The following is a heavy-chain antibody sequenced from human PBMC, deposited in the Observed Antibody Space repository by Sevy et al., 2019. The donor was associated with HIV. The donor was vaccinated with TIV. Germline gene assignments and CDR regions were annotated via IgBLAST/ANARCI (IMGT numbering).Heavy chain of an antibody. CDR1: GFTLSSYD. CDR3: AKDRGGPPRDDPFDI. J-gene: IGHJ3*02. V-gene: IGHV3-23*01. CDR2: ISGSGGST. Sequence: GGSLRLSCAASGFTLSSYDMSWVRQAPGKGLEWVSAISGSGGSTYYGDSVKGRLNITREITKNTLYLQMNSLRDEDTAVYDCAKDRGGPPRDDPFDIWGQGTMVTVS.